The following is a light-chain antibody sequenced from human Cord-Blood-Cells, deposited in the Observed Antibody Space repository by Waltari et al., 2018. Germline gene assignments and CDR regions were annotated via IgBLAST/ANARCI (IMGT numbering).Light chain of an antibody. Sequence: IVLTQSPATLSLSPGERATLSCRASQSVSSYLAWYQQKPGQAPRLLIYDASNRATGIPARFSGSGSWTDFTLTISSLEPEDFAVYYCQQRSNWPPYTFGQGTKLEIK. V-gene: IGKV3-11*01. CDR3: QQRSNWPPYT. CDR1: QSVSSY. J-gene: IGKJ2*01. CDR2: DAS.